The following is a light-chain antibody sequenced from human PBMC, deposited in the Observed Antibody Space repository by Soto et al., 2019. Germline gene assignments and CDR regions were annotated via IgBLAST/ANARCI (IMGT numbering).Light chain of an antibody. CDR2: AAS. V-gene: IGKV1-39*01. CDR1: QTINNY. Sequence: DIQMTQSPPSLSASVGDRVTISCRASQTINNYLNWYQQKPGKAPEVLIYAASSLQSGVPSRFSGSGSGTEFTLTISSVQSEDFATYYCQQNYSPVFSFGPGTKVDL. CDR3: QQNYSPVFS. J-gene: IGKJ3*01.